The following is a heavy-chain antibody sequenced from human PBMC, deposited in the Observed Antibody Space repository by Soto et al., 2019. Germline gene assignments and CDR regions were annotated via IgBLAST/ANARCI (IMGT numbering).Heavy chain of an antibody. CDR3: ARVSWSSGCYDY. V-gene: IGHV3-33*01. CDR1: GFTFSSYG. Sequence: QVQLVESGGGVVQPERSLRLSCAASGFTFSSYGMHWVRQAPGKGLEWVAVIWYDGSNKYYADSVKGRFTISRDNSKNTLYLQMNSLRAEDTAVYYCARVSWSSGCYDYWGEGTMVTVSS. D-gene: IGHD6-25*01. CDR2: IWYDGSNK. J-gene: IGHJ4*02.